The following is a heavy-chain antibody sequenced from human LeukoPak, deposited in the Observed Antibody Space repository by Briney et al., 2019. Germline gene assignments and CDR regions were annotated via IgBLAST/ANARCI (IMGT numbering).Heavy chain of an antibody. CDR2: ISGSGGRT. D-gene: IGHD6-19*01. CDR1: GFTFSSYA. CDR3: AKGAEIAVAGTGRYYYYYMDV. V-gene: IGHV3-23*01. Sequence: QSGGSLRLSCAASGFTFSSYAMSWVRQAPGKGLEWVSAISGSGGRTYYADSVKGRFTSSRDNSKNTLYLQMNSLRAEDTAVYYCAKGAEIAVAGTGRYYYYYMDVWGKGTTVTVSS. J-gene: IGHJ6*03.